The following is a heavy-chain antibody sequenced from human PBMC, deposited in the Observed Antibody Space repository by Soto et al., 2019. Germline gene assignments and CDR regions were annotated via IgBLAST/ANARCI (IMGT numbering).Heavy chain of an antibody. Sequence: EVQLVESGGGLVQPGGSLRLSCAASGFTFSSYSMNWVRQAPGKGLEWVSYISSSSSTIYYADSVKGRFTISRDNAKNSLYRQMNSLRAEDTAVYYCAGEADYLNWFDPWGQGTLVTVSS. CDR3: AGEADYLNWFDP. CDR2: ISSSSSTI. V-gene: IGHV3-48*01. CDR1: GFTFSSYS. D-gene: IGHD4-17*01. J-gene: IGHJ5*02.